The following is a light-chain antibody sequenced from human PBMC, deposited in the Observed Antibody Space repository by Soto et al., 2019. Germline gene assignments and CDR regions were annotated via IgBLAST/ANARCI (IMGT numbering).Light chain of an antibody. V-gene: IGLV1-51*01. CDR1: SSNIGNNY. Sequence: QSVLTQPPSVSAAPGQKVTISCSGSSSNIGNNYVSWYQQLSGTAPKLLIYDNNKRPSGIPDRFSGSKSGTSATLGITGLXTGDEADYYCGTWDSSLSAYVFGTGTKAPS. J-gene: IGLJ1*01. CDR3: GTWDSSLSAYV. CDR2: DNN.